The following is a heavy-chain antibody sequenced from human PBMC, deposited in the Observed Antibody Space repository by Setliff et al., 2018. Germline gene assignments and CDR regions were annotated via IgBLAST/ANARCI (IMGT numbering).Heavy chain of an antibody. CDR1: TLTFTYA. CDR2: INGDGADT. J-gene: IGHJ3*01. CDR3: AKDWWGPPESFDV. D-gene: IGHD2-15*01. V-gene: IGHV3-23*01. Sequence: GGSLRLSCAASTLTFTYAMSWVRQTPGKGLEWIASINGDGADTYYAASMKGRFTISRDNSKRTLYLQMSSLRADDTAVYYCAKDWWGPPESFDVWAKGQWSPSPQ.